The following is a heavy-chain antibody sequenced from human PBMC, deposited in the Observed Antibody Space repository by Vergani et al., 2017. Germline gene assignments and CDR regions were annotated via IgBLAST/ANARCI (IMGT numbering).Heavy chain of an antibody. V-gene: IGHV3-9*01. Sequence: EVQLVESGGGLVQPGGSLRLSCTASGFTFQACAFHWVRQVSGRGLKWVSGMDRNYGVKNGDSFEGRFSISRDNAKKAVFLQMNNLRHEDTALYFCVKDNDYDTDGPFVLWGRGTRVTVSS. J-gene: IGHJ2*01. CDR3: VKDNDYDTDGPFVL. CDR1: GFTFQACA. CDR2: MDRNYGVK. D-gene: IGHD3-16*01.